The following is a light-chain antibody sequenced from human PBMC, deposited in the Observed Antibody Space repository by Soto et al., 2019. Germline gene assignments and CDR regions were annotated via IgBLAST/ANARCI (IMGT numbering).Light chain of an antibody. V-gene: IGLV2-14*01. CDR2: DVT. Sequence: QSALTQPASVSGSPGQSITISCTGTSSDVGAYDFVSWYQHSPGKAPKLVTFDVTHRPPGISDRFSGSKSDNTASLTISGLQAADEAFYYCSSYTTRSTLVFGGGTKVTVL. J-gene: IGLJ2*01. CDR3: SSYTTRSTLV. CDR1: SSDVGAYDF.